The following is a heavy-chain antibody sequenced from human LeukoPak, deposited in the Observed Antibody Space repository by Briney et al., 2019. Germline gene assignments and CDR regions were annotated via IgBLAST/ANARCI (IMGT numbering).Heavy chain of an antibody. CDR1: GFTFSSYG. D-gene: IGHD1-26*01. V-gene: IGHV3-66*01. J-gene: IGHJ4*02. CDR2: IYSGGRT. CDR3: ARVKWELPPYFDY. Sequence: GGSLRLSCAASGFTFSSYGMHWVRQAPGKGLELVSVIYSGGRTYYADSVKGRFTISRDNSKSALYLQMNSLRADDTAVYYCARVKWELPPYFDYWGQGTLVTVSS.